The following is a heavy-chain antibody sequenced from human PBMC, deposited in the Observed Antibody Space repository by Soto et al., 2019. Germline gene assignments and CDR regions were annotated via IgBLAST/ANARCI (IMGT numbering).Heavy chain of an antibody. CDR1: GGSISSSSYY. J-gene: IGHJ4*02. CDR2: IYYSGST. D-gene: IGHD5-12*01. V-gene: IGHV4-39*01. CDR3: ARRDGYDSTPYFDY. Sequence: SETRSLTCTVSGGSISSSSYYWGWIRQPPGQGLEWIGSIYYSGSTYYNPSLKGRATISVNTSKNQFSLKLSSVTAADTAVYYCARRDGYDSTPYFDYWGQGTLVTVSS.